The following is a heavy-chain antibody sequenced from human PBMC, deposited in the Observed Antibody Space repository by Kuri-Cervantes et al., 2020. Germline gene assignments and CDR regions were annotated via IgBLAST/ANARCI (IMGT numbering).Heavy chain of an antibody. CDR3: ARDRIVVVAGVVPTYNYYGMDV. CDR1: GYTFTSYG. D-gene: IGHD2-2*01. V-gene: IGHV1-18*01. Sequence: ASVKVSCKASGYTFTSYGISWVRQAPGQGLEWMGWISAYNGNTYYAQKVQGRVTMTTDRSTRTAYMELRNLRPDDTAVYYCARDRIVVVAGVVPTYNYYGMDVWGQGTTVTVSS. J-gene: IGHJ6*02. CDR2: ISAYNGNT.